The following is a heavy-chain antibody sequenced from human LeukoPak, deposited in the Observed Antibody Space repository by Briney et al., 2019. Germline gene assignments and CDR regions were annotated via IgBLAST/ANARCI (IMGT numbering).Heavy chain of an antibody. Sequence: SQTLSLTCTVSGDSISTGGYYWAWIRQHRERGLEWIGYIYYSGSTHYNPSLQSRVTISVDTSKNQFSLNLNSVTAADTAVYYCARATYYYDSRLWGQGTMVTVSS. V-gene: IGHV4-31*03. CDR3: ARATYYYDSRL. D-gene: IGHD3-22*01. CDR2: IYYSGST. J-gene: IGHJ3*01. CDR1: GDSISTGGYY.